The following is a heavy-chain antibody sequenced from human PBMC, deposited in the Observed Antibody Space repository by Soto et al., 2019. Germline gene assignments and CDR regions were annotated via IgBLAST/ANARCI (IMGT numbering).Heavy chain of an antibody. CDR3: VRDSGAKLSSS. CDR2: IVPIYRTA. V-gene: IGHV1-69*13. Sequence: GASVKVPCNSSGGGFRSYRMNCVRQAPGQGLEWVGGIVPIYRTADYAQKFQGRVTITADESARTSYMELRSLKSQDTAVYYCVRDSGAKLSSSWGQGTLVNVSA. CDR1: GGGFRSYR. J-gene: IGHJ4*02. D-gene: IGHD6-13*01.